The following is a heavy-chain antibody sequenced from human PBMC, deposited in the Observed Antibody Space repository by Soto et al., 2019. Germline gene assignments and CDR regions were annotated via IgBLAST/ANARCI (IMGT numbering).Heavy chain of an antibody. CDR3: SWGLSPS. J-gene: IGHJ5*02. V-gene: IGHV3-48*01. D-gene: IGHD7-27*01. CDR2: ISSSSSTI. CDR1: GFTFSSYN. Sequence: EVQLVESGGGLVQPGGSLRLSCAASGFTFSSYNMNWVRQAPGKGLEWVSYISSSSSTIYYADSVKGRFTISRDNAKNSRYLQMTAWGAGTTPVYSVSWGLSPSWGQGPLAPVS.